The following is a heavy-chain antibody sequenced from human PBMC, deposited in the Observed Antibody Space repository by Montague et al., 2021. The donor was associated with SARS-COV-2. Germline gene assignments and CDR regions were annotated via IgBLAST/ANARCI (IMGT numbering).Heavy chain of an antibody. Sequence: SLRLSCAASGFTFSGFTMSWVRLAPGKGLEWVSTISGSGGSTWYADSVKGRFTISRDNSKSTLFLQMNSLRAEDTALYYCTGADNYGSWGRGTLVTVSS. CDR3: TGADNYGS. CDR1: GFTFSGFT. D-gene: IGHD4-17*01. CDR2: ISGSGGST. V-gene: IGHV3-23*01. J-gene: IGHJ5*02.